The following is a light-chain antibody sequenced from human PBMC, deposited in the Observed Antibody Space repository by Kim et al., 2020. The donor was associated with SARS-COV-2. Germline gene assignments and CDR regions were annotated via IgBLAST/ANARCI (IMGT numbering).Light chain of an antibody. CDR1: AGAVTSAYY. CDR3: LLFNGGAPV. J-gene: IGLJ2*01. V-gene: IGLV7-43*01. CDR2: NTD. Sequence: PGGTVSLTGASSAGAVTSAYYPNWCQQKPGQAPRSLIYNTDNKHSWTPARFSGSLLGGRAALTLSGVQPEDEADYYCLLFNGGAPVFGGGTQLTVL.